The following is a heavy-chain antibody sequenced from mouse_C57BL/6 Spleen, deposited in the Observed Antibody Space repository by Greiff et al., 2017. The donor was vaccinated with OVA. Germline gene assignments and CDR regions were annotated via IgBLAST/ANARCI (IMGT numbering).Heavy chain of an antibody. D-gene: IGHD1-2*01. CDR3: TNYGPWYFDV. Sequence: QVQLQQSGAELVRPGASVTLSCKASGYTFTDYEMHWVKQTPVHGLEWIGAIDPETGGTAYNQKFKGKAILTADKSSSAAYMELRSLTSEDSAVYYCTNYGPWYFDVWGTGTTVTVSS. J-gene: IGHJ1*03. CDR1: GYTFTDYE. V-gene: IGHV1-15*01. CDR2: IDPETGGT.